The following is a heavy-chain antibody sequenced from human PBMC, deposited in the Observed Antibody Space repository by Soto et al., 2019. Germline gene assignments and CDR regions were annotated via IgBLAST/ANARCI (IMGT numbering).Heavy chain of an antibody. J-gene: IGHJ4*02. V-gene: IGHV1-3*04. D-gene: IGHD3-3*01. Sequence: ASVKVSCKASEYTFTTYAIHWVRQAPRQRLEWMGWINTGNGNTKYSQKFQGRVTITRDTSASTAYMELSSLRSEDTAVYYCARGVDYDFWSGYYNYIDYWGQGTLVTVSS. CDR1: EYTFTTYA. CDR2: INTGNGNT. CDR3: ARGVDYDFWSGYYNYIDY.